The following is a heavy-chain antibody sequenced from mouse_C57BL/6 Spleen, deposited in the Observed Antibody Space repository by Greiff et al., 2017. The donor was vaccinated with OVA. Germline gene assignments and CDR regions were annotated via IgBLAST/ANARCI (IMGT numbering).Heavy chain of an antibody. Sequence: QVQLQQSGAELVRPGTSVKVSCKASGYAFTNYLIEWVKQRPGQGLEWIGVINPGSGGTNYNEKFKGKATLTADKSSSTAYMQLSSLTSEDSAVYVCARDERLPGLAYWGQGTLVTVSA. J-gene: IGHJ3*01. D-gene: IGHD2-2*01. CDR2: INPGSGGT. CDR3: ARDERLPGLAY. V-gene: IGHV1-54*01. CDR1: GYAFTNYL.